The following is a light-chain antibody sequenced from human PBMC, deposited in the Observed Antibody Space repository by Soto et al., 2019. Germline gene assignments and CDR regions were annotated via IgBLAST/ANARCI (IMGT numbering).Light chain of an antibody. V-gene: IGKV3-20*01. CDR1: QTVTRNY. CDR2: GAS. J-gene: IGKJ5*01. CDR3: QQHGSSPIT. Sequence: IVLTQSPGTLSLSPGERATLSFRASQTVTRNYLAWHQQKPGQTPRLLVYGASSRATGIPDRFSGSGSGTDFTLTISRLEPEDFAVYYCQQHGSSPITFGQGTRLETK.